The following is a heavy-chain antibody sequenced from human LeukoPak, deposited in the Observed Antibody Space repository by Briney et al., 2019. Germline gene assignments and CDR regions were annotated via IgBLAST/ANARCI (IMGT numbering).Heavy chain of an antibody. V-gene: IGHV1-69*05. D-gene: IGHD1-26*01. J-gene: IGHJ3*02. CDR1: GGTFSSYA. CDR3: AREPVGAPPHDAFDI. CDR2: IIPIFGTA. Sequence: ASVKVSCKASGGTFSSYAISWVRQAPGQGLEWMGGIIPIFGTANYAQKFQGRVTMTRDTSTSTVYMELSSLRSEDTAVYYCAREPVGAPPHDAFDIWGQGTMVTVSS.